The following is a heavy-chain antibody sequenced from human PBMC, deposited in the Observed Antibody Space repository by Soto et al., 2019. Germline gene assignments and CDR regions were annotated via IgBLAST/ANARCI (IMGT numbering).Heavy chain of an antibody. Sequence: GGSLRLSCAASGFTFSRFVIHWVRQASCKGLEWVAVIWYDGSNKYYADSVKGRFTISRDNSNNMVFLQMNSLRAEDMAMYSCVRDEGTAAEGPYHYYALDVWGQGT. J-gene: IGHJ6*02. V-gene: IGHV3-33*01. CDR1: GFTFSRFV. CDR2: IWYDGSNK. D-gene: IGHD6-13*01. CDR3: VRDEGTAAEGPYHYYALDV.